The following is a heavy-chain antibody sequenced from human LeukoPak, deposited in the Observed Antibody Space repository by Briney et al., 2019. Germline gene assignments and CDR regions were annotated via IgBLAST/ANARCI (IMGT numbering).Heavy chain of an antibody. J-gene: IGHJ6*03. CDR2: IYTSGST. CDR1: GGSISSYY. Sequence: SETLSLTCTVSGGSISSYYWSWIRQPAGKGLEWIGRIYTSGSTNYNPSLKSRVTMSVDTSKNQFSLKLSSVTAADAAVYYCARGRYCSGGSCYSRIGYYYYYMDVWGKGTTVTVSS. V-gene: IGHV4-4*07. D-gene: IGHD2-15*01. CDR3: ARGRYCSGGSCYSRIGYYYYYMDV.